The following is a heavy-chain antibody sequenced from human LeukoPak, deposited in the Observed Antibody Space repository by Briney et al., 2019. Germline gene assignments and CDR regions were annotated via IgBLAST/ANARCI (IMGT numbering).Heavy chain of an antibody. J-gene: IGHJ4*02. D-gene: IGHD1-26*01. V-gene: IGHV3-30-3*01. CDR1: GLTFSNYA. CDR3: ARAEVGASARPFDY. CDR2: ISYDGINK. Sequence: GGSLRLSCAASGLTFSNYAMHWVRQAPGKGLEWVAVISYDGINKYYADSVKGRFTISRDTSKNTLYLQMNSLRAEDTAVYYCARAEVGASARPFDYWGQGTLVSVCS.